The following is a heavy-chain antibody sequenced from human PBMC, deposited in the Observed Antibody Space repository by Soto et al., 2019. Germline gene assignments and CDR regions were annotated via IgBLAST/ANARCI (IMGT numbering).Heavy chain of an antibody. CDR2: ISYDGSNK. V-gene: IGHV3-30*03. CDR3: ASGSSLWITNLAFDF. Sequence: PGGSLRLSCAASGFTFSSYGLHWVRQAPGKGLEWVAVISYDGSNKYYADSVKGRFTISRDNSKNTLYLQMNSLRTEDTAVYYCASGSSLWITNLAFDFWGQGTQVTVSS. CDR1: GFTFSSYG. D-gene: IGHD6-6*01. J-gene: IGHJ4*02.